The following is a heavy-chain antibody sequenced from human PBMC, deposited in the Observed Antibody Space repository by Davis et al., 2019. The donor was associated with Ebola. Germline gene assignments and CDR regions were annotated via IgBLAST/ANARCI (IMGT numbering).Heavy chain of an antibody. Sequence: ASVKVSCKASGYSFSNYTVHWVRQAPGQRLEWMGWINAGNGHTKYSQRFQGRVTITRDTSASTAYMELRSLRSDDTAVYYCARVGATMIVVVIGEYGMDVWGQGTTVTVSS. CDR2: INAGNGHT. J-gene: IGHJ6*02. D-gene: IGHD3-22*01. CDR1: GYSFSNYT. V-gene: IGHV1-3*01. CDR3: ARVGATMIVVVIGEYGMDV.